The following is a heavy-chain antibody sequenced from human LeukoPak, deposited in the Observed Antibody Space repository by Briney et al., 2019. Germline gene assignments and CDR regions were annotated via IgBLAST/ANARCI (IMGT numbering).Heavy chain of an antibody. V-gene: IGHV1-69*01. CDR1: GGIFGSYA. D-gene: IGHD2-2*02. J-gene: IGHJ4*02. CDR3: ATCARNFYCYRFDY. Sequence: ASVKVSCKASGGIFGSYAISWVRQAPGQGLEWMGGIIPIFGTANYAQKFQGRVTITADESTSTAYMELSSLRSEDTAVYYCATCARNFYCYRFDYWGQGTLVTVSS. CDR2: IIPIFGTA.